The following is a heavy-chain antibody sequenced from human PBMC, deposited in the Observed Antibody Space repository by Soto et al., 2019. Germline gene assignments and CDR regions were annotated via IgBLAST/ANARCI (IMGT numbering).Heavy chain of an antibody. D-gene: IGHD3-10*01. V-gene: IGHV4-31*03. Sequence: QVQLQESGPGLVKPSQTLSLTCTVSGGSISSGGYYWRWIRQHPGKGLEWIGYIYYSGSTYYNPSLKSRVTISVDTSKNQCSLKLSSVTAADTAVYYCAREGYYGSGSYYHFDYWGQGTLVTVSS. CDR1: GGSISSGGYY. CDR2: IYYSGST. J-gene: IGHJ4*02. CDR3: AREGYYGSGSYYHFDY.